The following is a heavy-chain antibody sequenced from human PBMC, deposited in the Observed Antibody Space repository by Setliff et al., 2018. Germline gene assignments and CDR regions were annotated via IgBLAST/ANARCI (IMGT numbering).Heavy chain of an antibody. J-gene: IGHJ6*03. CDR2: INAGNGNT. CDR1: GYIFTYYA. V-gene: IGHV1-3*01. CDR3: ARDKLWLMGYYYYYYMDV. Sequence: ASVKVSCKASGYIFTYYAIHWVRQAPGQRLEWMGWINAGNGNTKYSQKFQGRVTITRDTSASTAYMELSSLRSEDTAVYYCARDKLWLMGYYYYYYMDVWGKGTTVTVS. D-gene: IGHD5-18*01.